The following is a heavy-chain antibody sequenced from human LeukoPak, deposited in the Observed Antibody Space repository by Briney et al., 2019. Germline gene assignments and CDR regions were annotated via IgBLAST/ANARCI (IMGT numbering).Heavy chain of an antibody. V-gene: IGHV3-23*01. D-gene: IGHD6-6*01. CDR2: ISANGGGT. J-gene: IGHJ4*02. CDR1: GFIFRNYA. CDR3: ASSSSTPPGY. Sequence: GGSLRLSCGASGFIFRNYAMSWVRQAPGEGLEWVSGISANGGGTYYADSVKGRFTISRDNSKNMLYLQMNSLRAEDTAVYYCASSSSTPPGYWGQGTLVTVSS.